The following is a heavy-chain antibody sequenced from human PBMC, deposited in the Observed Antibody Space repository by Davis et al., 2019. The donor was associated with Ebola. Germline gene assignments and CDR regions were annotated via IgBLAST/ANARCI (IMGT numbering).Heavy chain of an antibody. V-gene: IGHV1-2*06. Sequence: ASVKVSCKASGYGFTAYYIHWVRQAPGQGLEWMGRINPYSGGASYAHKFQGRVTMTRDTSISTAYMELSSVRSDDTAVYYCARLSFGEVGFDYWGQGTLVTVSS. CDR3: ARLSFGEVGFDY. CDR1: GYGFTAYY. CDR2: INPYSGGA. J-gene: IGHJ4*02. D-gene: IGHD3-10*01.